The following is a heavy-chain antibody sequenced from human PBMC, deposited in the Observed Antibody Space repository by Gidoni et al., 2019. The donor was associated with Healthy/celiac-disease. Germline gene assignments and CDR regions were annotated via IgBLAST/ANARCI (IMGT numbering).Heavy chain of an antibody. D-gene: IGHD3-22*01. V-gene: IGHV3-21*01. CDR1: GFTFSSDS. CDR2: ISSSSSYI. CDR3: ASQVTFYDSSGDYFPIDY. Sequence: EVQLVESGGGLVKPGGSLRLSCAASGFTFSSDSMNWVRQAPGKGLAWVSSISSSSSYIYYAGSVKGRFTISRDNAKNSLYLQVNSLRAEDTAVYYCASQVTFYDSSGDYFPIDYWGQGTLVTVSS. J-gene: IGHJ4*02.